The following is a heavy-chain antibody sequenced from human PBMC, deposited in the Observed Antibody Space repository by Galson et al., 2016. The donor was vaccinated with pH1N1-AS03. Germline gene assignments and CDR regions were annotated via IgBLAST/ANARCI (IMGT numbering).Heavy chain of an antibody. Sequence: SLRLSCAASGFSFSSYSMSWVRQAPGKGLEWISYISNDVNTMYYADSVKGRFTISRDKDKKSLFLQMDSLRVEDSGLYYCARRTPFDVWGQGTMVTVSS. CDR1: GFSFSSYS. D-gene: IGHD2-15*01. CDR3: ARRTPFDV. CDR2: ISNDVNTM. J-gene: IGHJ3*01. V-gene: IGHV3-48*01.